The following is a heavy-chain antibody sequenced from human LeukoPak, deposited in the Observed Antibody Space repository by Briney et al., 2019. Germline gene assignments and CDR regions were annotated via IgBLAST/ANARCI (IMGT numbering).Heavy chain of an antibody. Sequence: ASVKVSCKASGYTFTSYYMHWVRQAPGQGLEWMGIINPSGGSTSYAQKFQGRVTMTRDTSTSTVYMELSSLRSADTAVYYCARVITIFGVVIVGWFDPWGQGTLVTVSS. D-gene: IGHD3-3*01. J-gene: IGHJ5*02. CDR2: INPSGGST. CDR3: ARVITIFGVVIVGWFDP. CDR1: GYTFTSYY. V-gene: IGHV1-46*01.